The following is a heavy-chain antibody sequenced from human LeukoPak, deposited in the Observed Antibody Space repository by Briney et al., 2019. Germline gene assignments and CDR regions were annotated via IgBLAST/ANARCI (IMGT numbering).Heavy chain of an antibody. CDR2: IYYSGST. CDR3: ARSRGGNWSALDY. V-gene: IGHV4-30-4*01. J-gene: IGHJ4*02. D-gene: IGHD4-23*01. Sequence: PSETLSLTCTVSGGSISSGDYYWSWIRQPLGKGLEWIGYIYYSGSTYYNPSLKSRVTISVDTSKNQFSLKLSSVTAADTAVYYCARSRGGNWSALDYWGQGTLVTVSS. CDR1: GGSISSGDYY.